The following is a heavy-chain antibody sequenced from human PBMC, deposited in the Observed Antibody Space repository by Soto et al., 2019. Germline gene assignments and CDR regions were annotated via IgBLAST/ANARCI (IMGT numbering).Heavy chain of an antibody. CDR1: GYTFTSYS. CDR2: INAGNGNT. V-gene: IGHV1-3*01. Sequence: GASVKVSCKASGYTFTSYSMHWVLQAPGQRLEWMGWINAGNGNTKYSQKFQGRVTITRDTSASTAYMELSSLRSEDTAVYYCARYRERGSYFDYWGQGTLVTVSS. D-gene: IGHD3-16*01. CDR3: ARYRERGSYFDY. J-gene: IGHJ4*02.